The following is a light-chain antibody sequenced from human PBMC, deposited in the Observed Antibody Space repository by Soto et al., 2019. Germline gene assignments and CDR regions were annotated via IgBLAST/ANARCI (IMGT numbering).Light chain of an antibody. Sequence: DIQMSQSPSSLSASVGDRVTITWRESQSISSYLNWYQQKPGKAPKLLIYAASSLQSGVPSRFSGSGYGTDFTLTISSLQPEDFATYYCQQSYSTLMYTFGQGTRLEIK. CDR1: QSISSY. J-gene: IGKJ5*01. CDR2: AAS. V-gene: IGKV1-39*01. CDR3: QQSYSTLMYT.